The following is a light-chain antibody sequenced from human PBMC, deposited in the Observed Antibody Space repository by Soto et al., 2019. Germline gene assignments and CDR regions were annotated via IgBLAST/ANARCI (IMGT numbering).Light chain of an antibody. CDR2: DVS. Sequence: QSALTQPPSVSGSPGQSVTISCTGTGSDVGGYNRVSWYQQPPGKAPKLLIYDVSNRPSGGSTRFSGSKSGNTASLTISGLQAEDEADYYCTSYATGSAYVFGPGTKLTVL. CDR1: GSDVGGYNR. J-gene: IGLJ1*01. V-gene: IGLV2-18*02. CDR3: TSYATGSAYV.